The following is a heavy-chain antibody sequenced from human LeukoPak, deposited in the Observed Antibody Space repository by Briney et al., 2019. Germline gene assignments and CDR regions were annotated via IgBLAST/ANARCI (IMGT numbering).Heavy chain of an antibody. V-gene: IGHV3-74*01. J-gene: IGHJ4*02. CDR2: VKGGGTAT. CDR3: VRKFATGD. D-gene: IGHD1-14*01. CDR1: GFTFSSHL. Sequence: GGSLRLSCAASGFTFSSHLMHWVRQAQGTGLVWVSSVKGGGTATNYADSVKGRFTISRDNAKNTLYLQMNSLRVEDTAVYYCVRKFATGDWGQGTLVAVSS.